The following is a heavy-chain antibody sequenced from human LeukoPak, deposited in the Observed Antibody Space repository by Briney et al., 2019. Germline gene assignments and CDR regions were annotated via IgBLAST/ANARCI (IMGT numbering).Heavy chain of an antibody. D-gene: IGHD3-22*01. Sequence: GGSLRLSCAASGFTFSSYAMSWVRQAPGKGLEWVSAISGSGGSTYYADSVKGRFTISRDNSKNTLYLQMNSLRAEDTAVYYCAKETSQYYYDSSGYPGDATFDIWGQGTVVTVSS. J-gene: IGHJ3*02. V-gene: IGHV3-23*01. CDR2: ISGSGGST. CDR3: AKETSQYYYDSSGYPGDATFDI. CDR1: GFTFSSYA.